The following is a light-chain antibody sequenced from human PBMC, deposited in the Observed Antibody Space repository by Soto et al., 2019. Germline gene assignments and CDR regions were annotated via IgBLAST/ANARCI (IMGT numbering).Light chain of an antibody. V-gene: IGKV3-20*01. Sequence: EIVLTQSPGTLSLSPGDRATLSCRASQSVNSNYLAWYQQKPGQTPRVLLYGTSSRATGIPDRFSGSGSGTDFTLTISRLEPEDFAGYYCQQYDISFRTFGQGTKMEIK. J-gene: IGKJ1*01. CDR2: GTS. CDR3: QQYDISFRT. CDR1: QSVNSNY.